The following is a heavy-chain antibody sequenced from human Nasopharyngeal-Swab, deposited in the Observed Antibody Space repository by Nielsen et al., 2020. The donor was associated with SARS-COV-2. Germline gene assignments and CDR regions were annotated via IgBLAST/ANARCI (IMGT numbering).Heavy chain of an antibody. J-gene: IGHJ6*02. V-gene: IGHV4-34*01. Sequence: SETLSLTCAVYGGPFSGYYWSWIRQPPGKGLEWIGEINHSGSTNYNPSLKSRVTISVDTSKNQFSLKLSSVTAADTAVYYCARDESWRYYYGMDVWGQGTTVTVSS. CDR3: ARDESWRYYYGMDV. CDR2: INHSGST. CDR1: GGPFSGYY. D-gene: IGHD1-1*01.